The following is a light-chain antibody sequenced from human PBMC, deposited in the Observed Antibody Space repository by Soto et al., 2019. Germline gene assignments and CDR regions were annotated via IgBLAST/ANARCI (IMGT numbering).Light chain of an antibody. CDR3: QQYGSSPGT. CDR2: GAS. V-gene: IGKV3-20*01. CDR1: QSVGGD. J-gene: IGKJ1*01. Sequence: EIVLTQSPAPLSLSTGERAILSCRASQSVGGDLAWYQERPGQAPRLLIYGASSRATGIPDRFSGSGSGTDFTLIISRLEPEDFAVYYCQQYGSSPGTFGQGTKVDIK.